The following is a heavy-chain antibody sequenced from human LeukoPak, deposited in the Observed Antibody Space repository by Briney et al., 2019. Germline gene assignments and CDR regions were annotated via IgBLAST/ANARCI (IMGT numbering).Heavy chain of an antibody. J-gene: IGHJ5*02. CDR1: GGTFRSYA. D-gene: IGHD3-22*01. CDR2: IIPIFGTA. CDR3: ARGYYDSSGYYWNWFDP. V-gene: IGHV1-69*05. Sequence: SVTVSCKASGGTFRSYAISWVRQAPGQGLEWVGGIIPIFGTANYAQKFQGRVTITTDESTSTAYMELSSLRSEDTAVYYCARGYYDSSGYYWNWFDPWGQGTLVTVSS.